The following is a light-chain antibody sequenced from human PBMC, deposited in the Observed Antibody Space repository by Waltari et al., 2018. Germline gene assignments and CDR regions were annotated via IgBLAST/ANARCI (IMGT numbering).Light chain of an antibody. CDR2: DVS. Sequence: QSALTQPRSVSGSPGQSVTISCTETTGDIRGYKYVSWYQQYPGKDPKLIIFDVSHRPSGFPNRFSGSTSVNTASLTLSGLQAEDEADYSCSSHTGGYIFDVLFGGGPKLTVL. V-gene: IGLV2-11*01. CDR1: TGDIRGYKY. CDR3: SSHTGGYIFDVL. J-gene: IGLJ2*01.